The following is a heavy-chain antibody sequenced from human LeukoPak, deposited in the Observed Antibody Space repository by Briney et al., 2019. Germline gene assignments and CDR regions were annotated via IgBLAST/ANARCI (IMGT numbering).Heavy chain of an antibody. CDR3: ASTVTMVRGVGNWFDP. CDR1: GGSISSGSYY. J-gene: IGHJ5*02. V-gene: IGHV4-61*02. D-gene: IGHD3-10*01. CDR2: IYTSGST. Sequence: SETLSLTCTVSGGSISSGSYYWSWIRQPAGTGLEWIGRIYTSGSTNYNPSLKSRVTISVDTSKNQFSLKLSSVTAADTAVYYCASTVTMVRGVGNWFDPWGQGTLVTVSS.